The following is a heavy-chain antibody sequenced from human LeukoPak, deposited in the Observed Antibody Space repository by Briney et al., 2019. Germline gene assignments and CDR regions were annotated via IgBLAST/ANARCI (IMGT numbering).Heavy chain of an antibody. Sequence: GGSLRLSCAASGFTVSSNYMSWIRQAPGKGLEWVSSIYSGGSTYYADSVKGRFTISRDSSKNTLYLQMSSLRAEDTAVYYCARGHNWNDRGAFDIWGQGTMVTVSS. CDR3: ARGHNWNDRGAFDI. CDR1: GFTVSSNY. V-gene: IGHV3-53*01. D-gene: IGHD1-1*01. J-gene: IGHJ3*02. CDR2: IYSGGST.